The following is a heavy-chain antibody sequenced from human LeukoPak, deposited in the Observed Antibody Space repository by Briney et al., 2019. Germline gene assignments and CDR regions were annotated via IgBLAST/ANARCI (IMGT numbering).Heavy chain of an antibody. CDR2: ISSSGSTI. CDR1: GFTFSSYE. V-gene: IGHV3-48*03. CDR3: ASLYYDILTGYLWFDP. J-gene: IGHJ5*02. Sequence: GGSLRLSCAASGFTFSSYEMNWVRQAPGKGLEWVSYISSSGSTIYYADSVKGRFTISRDNAKNSLYLQMNSLRAEDTAVYYCASLYYDILTGYLWFDPWGQGTLVTVSS. D-gene: IGHD3-9*01.